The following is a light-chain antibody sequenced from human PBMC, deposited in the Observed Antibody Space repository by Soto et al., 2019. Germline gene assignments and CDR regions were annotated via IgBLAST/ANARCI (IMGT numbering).Light chain of an antibody. CDR3: CSYAGSYTFV. CDR2: DVS. Sequence: QSALTQPRSVSGSPGQSVTISCTGTSSDVGGYNYVSWYQQHPGKAPKLTIYDVSNRPSWVPDRISGSKSGNTASLTISGLQAEDEPDYYCCSYAGSYTFVFGTGTKLTVL. J-gene: IGLJ1*01. CDR1: SSDVGGYNY. V-gene: IGLV2-11*01.